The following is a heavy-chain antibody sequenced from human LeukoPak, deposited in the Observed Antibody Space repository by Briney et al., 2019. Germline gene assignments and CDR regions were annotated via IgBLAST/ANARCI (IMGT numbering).Heavy chain of an antibody. V-gene: IGHV3-48*02. CDR1: GFTFSNYN. Sequence: GGSLRLSCVASGFTFSNYNINWVRQAPGKWLEWVSYISSSSSTIHYADSVKGRFTISRDNAKNSLYLQMNSLRDEDTAVYYCARAVSGYIYGYGYWGQGTLVTVSS. CDR3: ARAVSGYIYGYGY. CDR2: ISSSSSTI. J-gene: IGHJ4*02. D-gene: IGHD5-18*01.